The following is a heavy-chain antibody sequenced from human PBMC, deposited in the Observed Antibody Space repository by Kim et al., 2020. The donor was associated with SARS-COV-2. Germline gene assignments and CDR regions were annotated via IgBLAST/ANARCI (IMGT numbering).Heavy chain of an antibody. V-gene: IGHV1-24*01. CDR3: ATSPAMVRGSWFDP. CDR1: GYTLTELS. J-gene: IGHJ5*02. Sequence: ASVKVSCKVSGYTLTELSMHWVRQAPGKGLEWMGGFDPEDGETIYAQKFQGRVTMTEDTSTDTAYMELSSLRSEDTAVYYCATSPAMVRGSWFDPWGQGTLVTVSS. CDR2: FDPEDGET. D-gene: IGHD3-10*01.